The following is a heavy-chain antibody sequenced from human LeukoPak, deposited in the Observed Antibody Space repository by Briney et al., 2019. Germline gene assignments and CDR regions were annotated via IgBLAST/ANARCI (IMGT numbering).Heavy chain of an antibody. CDR2: IYYSGST. CDR3: ASTSGYLLH. CDR1: GGSVSSGSYY. V-gene: IGHV4-61*01. Sequence: SETLSLTCTVSGGSVSSGSYYWSWIRQPPGKGLEWIGYIYYSGSTNYNPSLKSRVTISMDTSKNQFSLQLNSVTAADTAVYYCASTSGYLLHWGQGTLVTVSS. J-gene: IGHJ4*02. D-gene: IGHD3-22*01.